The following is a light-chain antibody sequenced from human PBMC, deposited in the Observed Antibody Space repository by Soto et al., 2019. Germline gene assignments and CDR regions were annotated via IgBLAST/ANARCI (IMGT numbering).Light chain of an antibody. CDR2: DVS. CDR3: QQCVSSPFT. Sequence: EIVLTQSPGTLSLSPGERATLSCRASQSVGSSYLTWYQQKPGQAPRLLIYDVSSRATGIPDRFSGSGSGTDFTLTISRLEPEDCVVYYCQQCVSSPFTFGPGTKVDIK. CDR1: QSVGSSY. V-gene: IGKV3-20*01. J-gene: IGKJ3*01.